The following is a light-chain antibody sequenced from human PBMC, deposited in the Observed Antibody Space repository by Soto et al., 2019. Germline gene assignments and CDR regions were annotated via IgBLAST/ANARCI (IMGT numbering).Light chain of an antibody. V-gene: IGLV2-14*01. CDR1: SSDVGGYNY. J-gene: IGLJ2*01. CDR3: SSYTSSSTE. CDR2: DVS. Sequence: SAVTRPATVSGSPGQSITISCTGTSSDVGGYNYVSWYQQHPGKAPKLMIYDVSNRPSGVSNRFSGSKSGNTASLTISGLQAEDEADYYCSSYTSSSTEFGGGTKVTVL.